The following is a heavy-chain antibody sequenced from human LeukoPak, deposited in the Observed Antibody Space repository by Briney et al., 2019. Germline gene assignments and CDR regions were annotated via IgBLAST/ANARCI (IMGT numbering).Heavy chain of an antibody. CDR2: IRSSSSTI. CDR1: GFTFSSYS. CDR3: AREICGSDCYSTFDY. Sequence: PGGSLRLSCAASGFTFSSYSMNWVRQAPGKGLEWVSYIRSSSSTIHYADSVKGRFTISRDNVKSSLYLQMNSLRAEDTAVYYCAREICGSDCYSTFDYWGQGALVTVSS. J-gene: IGHJ4*02. V-gene: IGHV3-48*04. D-gene: IGHD2-21*02.